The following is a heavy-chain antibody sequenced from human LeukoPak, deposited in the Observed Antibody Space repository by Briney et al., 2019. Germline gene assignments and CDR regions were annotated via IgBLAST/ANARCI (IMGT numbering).Heavy chain of an antibody. CDR3: AKDLITMIVVVSYYFDY. D-gene: IGHD3-22*01. CDR2: IRYDGSNK. V-gene: IGHV3-30*02. J-gene: IGHJ4*02. CDR1: GFTFSSYG. Sequence: GGSLRLSCAASGFTFSSYGMHWVRQAPGKGLEGVAFIRYDGSNKYYADSVKGRFTISRDNSKNTLYLQMNSLRAEDTAVYYCAKDLITMIVVVSYYFDYWGQGTLVTVSS.